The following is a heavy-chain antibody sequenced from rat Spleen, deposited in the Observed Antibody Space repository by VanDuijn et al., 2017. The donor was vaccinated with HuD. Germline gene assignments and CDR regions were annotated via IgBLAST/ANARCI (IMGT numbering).Heavy chain of an antibody. CDR1: GFTFTNFH. Sequence: EVQLVESDGGLVQPGRSLKLSCAASGFTFTNFHLAWVRQAPTKGLEWVASISSGGVDTYYRDSVKGRFTISRDIAKSILFLEMDSLRSEDTATYYCTTGGYYYDGTYYYDPFDYWGQGVMVTVSS. J-gene: IGHJ2*01. CDR3: TTGGYYYDGTYYYDPFDY. CDR2: ISSGGVDT. V-gene: IGHV5-27*01. D-gene: IGHD1-12*02.